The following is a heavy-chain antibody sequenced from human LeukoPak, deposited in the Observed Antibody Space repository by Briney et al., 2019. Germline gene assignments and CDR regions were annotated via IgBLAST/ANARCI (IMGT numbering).Heavy chain of an antibody. CDR1: GGSISSFY. CDR3: ARDAYPKNYYDSSGYLPYYLDS. Sequence: SETLSLTCTVSGGSISSFYWSWIRQPPGKGREWIGYIYYSGSTSYNSSLKSRVTISVDTSKNQFSLKLNSVTAADTAMYYCARDAYPKNYYDSSGYLPYYLDSWGQGTLVTVAS. D-gene: IGHD3-22*01. J-gene: IGHJ4*02. CDR2: IYYSGST. V-gene: IGHV4-59*01.